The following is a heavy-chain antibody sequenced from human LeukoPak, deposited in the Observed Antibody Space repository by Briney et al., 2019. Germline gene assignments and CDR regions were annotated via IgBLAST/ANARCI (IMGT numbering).Heavy chain of an antibody. D-gene: IGHD3-10*01. CDR1: GFTFSSYS. CDR3: ARDRARADY. J-gene: IGHJ4*02. Sequence: GGSLRLSCAASGFTFSSYSLNWVRQAPGKGLEWVSSISGSSSHIYYADSVKGRFTISRDNGKNSLYLKMNSLRAEDTAVYYCARDRARADYWGQGTLVTVSS. V-gene: IGHV3-21*01. CDR2: ISGSSSHI.